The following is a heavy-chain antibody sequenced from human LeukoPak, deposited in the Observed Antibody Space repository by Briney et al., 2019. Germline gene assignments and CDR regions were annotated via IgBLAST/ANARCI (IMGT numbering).Heavy chain of an antibody. V-gene: IGHV3-21*01. CDR1: GFTVSSYS. CDR2: ISSSSSYI. D-gene: IGHD3-22*01. J-gene: IGHJ4*02. Sequence: PGGSLRLSCAASGFTVSSYSMNWVRQAPGKGLEWVSSISSSSSYIYYADSVKGRFTISRDNAKNSLYLQMNSLRAEDTAVYYCARFGWGSSGPFDYWGQGTLVTVSS. CDR3: ARFGWGSSGPFDY.